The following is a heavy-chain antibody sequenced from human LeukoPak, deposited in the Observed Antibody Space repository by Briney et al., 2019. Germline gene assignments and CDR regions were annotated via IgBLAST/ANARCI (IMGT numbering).Heavy chain of an antibody. CDR3: ASPRSTYGMDV. CDR2: IKQDGSEK. V-gene: IGHV3-7*03. Sequence: TGGSLRLSCAASGFTFSSYWMSWVRQAPGKGLEWVANIKQDGSEKYYADSVKGRFTISRDNAKNSLYLQMNSLRAEDTAVYYCASPRSTYGMDVWGQGTTVTVS. J-gene: IGHJ6*02. CDR1: GFTFSSYW.